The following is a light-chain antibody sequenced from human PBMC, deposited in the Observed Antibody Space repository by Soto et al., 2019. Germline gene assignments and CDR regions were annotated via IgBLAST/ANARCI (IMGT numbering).Light chain of an antibody. CDR3: QQGYSIPT. J-gene: IGKJ2*01. CDR1: QSIGIY. V-gene: IGKV1-39*01. CDR2: AAS. Sequence: DIQLTQSPSSLSASVGDRVTITCRTSQSIGIYLNWYQQQPGKVPKLLIYAASNLQRGVPSRFSGSGSASEFTLIISSLQPEDFATYFCQQGYSIPTFGQGTKVGIK.